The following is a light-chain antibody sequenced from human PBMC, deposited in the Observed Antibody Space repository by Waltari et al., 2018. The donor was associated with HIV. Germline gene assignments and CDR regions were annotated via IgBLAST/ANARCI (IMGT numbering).Light chain of an antibody. CDR2: AAS. CDR1: QSISSY. V-gene: IGKV1-39*01. CDR3: QQSYSILWT. J-gene: IGKJ1*01. Sequence: DIQMTQSPSSLSASVGDRVTITCRASQSISSYLNWYQQKPGKAPKLLIYAASSLQSGVPSRFSGSGYGTDFTLTISSLQPEDFASYYCQQSYSILWTFGQGTKVEIK.